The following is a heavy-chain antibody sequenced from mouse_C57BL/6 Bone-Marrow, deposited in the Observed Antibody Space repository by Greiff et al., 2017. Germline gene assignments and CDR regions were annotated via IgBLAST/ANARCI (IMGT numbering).Heavy chain of an antibody. CDR1: GYTFTEYT. V-gene: IGHV1-62-2*01. Sequence: VQRVESGAELVKPGASVKLSCKASGYTFTEYTIHWVKQRSGQGLEWIGWFYPGSGSIKYNEKVKDKATLTADKSSSTVYMELSRLTSEDSAVDFCARHEGGANPYYFDYWGQGTTLTVSS. CDR3: ARHEGGANPYYFDY. J-gene: IGHJ2*01. CDR2: FYPGSGSI. D-gene: IGHD6-1*01.